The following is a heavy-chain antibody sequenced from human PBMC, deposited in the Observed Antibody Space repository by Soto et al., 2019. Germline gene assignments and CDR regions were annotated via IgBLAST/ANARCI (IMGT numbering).Heavy chain of an antibody. CDR1: GGSISSGDYY. CDR2: IYYSGST. J-gene: IGHJ4*02. CDR3: ARDYYGSGSYYNCL. Sequence: PSETLSLTCTVSGGSISSGDYYWCWIRQPPGKGLEWIGYIYYSGSTYYNPSLKSRVTISVDTSKNQFSLKLSSVTAADTAVYYCARDYYGSGSYYNCLWGQGTLVTVSS. V-gene: IGHV4-30-4*01. D-gene: IGHD3-10*01.